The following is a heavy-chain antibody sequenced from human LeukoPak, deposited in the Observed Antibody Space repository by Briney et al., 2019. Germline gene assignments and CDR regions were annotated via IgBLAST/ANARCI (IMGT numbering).Heavy chain of an antibody. Sequence: GASLQISCEGSGYSFSTYWIAWVRQLPGKGLEWMGSIYPRDYEIRYSPSFQGQVTISADNSISTAYLQWSSLKASDTAMYYCARPAYSSSLSSHFDPWGQGTLVTVSS. D-gene: IGHD6-13*01. CDR2: IYPRDYEI. CDR1: GYSFSTYW. V-gene: IGHV5-51*01. J-gene: IGHJ5*02. CDR3: ARPAYSSSLSSHFDP.